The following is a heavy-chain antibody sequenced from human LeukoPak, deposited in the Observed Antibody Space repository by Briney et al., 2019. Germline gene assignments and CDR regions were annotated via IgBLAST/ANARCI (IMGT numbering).Heavy chain of an antibody. D-gene: IGHD1-26*01. CDR2: MNPNSGNT. J-gene: IGHJ4*02. CDR3: ARGAVEGVGAIALDY. Sequence: ASVKVSCKASGYTFTSYDINWVRQATGQGLEWMGWMNPNSGNTGYAQKFQGRVTMTRNTSISTAYMELSNLRSEDAAVYYCARGAVEGVGAIALDYWGQGTLVTVSS. CDR1: GYTFTSYD. V-gene: IGHV1-8*01.